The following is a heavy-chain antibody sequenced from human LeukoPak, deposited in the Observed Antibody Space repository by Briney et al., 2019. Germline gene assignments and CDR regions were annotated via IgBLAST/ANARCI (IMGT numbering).Heavy chain of an antibody. CDR3: ARRSPFWSGYQPFDY. CDR1: GGSFSGYY. Sequence: PSETLSLTRAVYGGSFSGYYWSWIRQPPGKGLEWIGEINHSGSTNYNPSLKSRVTISVDTSKNQFSLKLSSVTAADTAVYYCARRSPFWSGYQPFDYWGQGTLVTVSS. D-gene: IGHD3-3*01. V-gene: IGHV4-34*01. CDR2: INHSGST. J-gene: IGHJ4*02.